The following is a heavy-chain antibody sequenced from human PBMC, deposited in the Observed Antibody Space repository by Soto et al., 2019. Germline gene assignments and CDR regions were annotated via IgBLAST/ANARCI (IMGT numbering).Heavy chain of an antibody. V-gene: IGHV2-26*01. CDR1: GFSLSNARMG. J-gene: IGHJ4*02. D-gene: IGHD6-19*01. CDR2: IFSNDEK. CDR3: ARTPAAGIAVAGYDY. Sequence: QVTLKESGPVLVKPTETLTLTCTVSGFSLSNARMGVSRIRQPPGKALEWLAHIFSNDEKSYSTSLKSRLTISKDPSKSQVVLTMTNMDPVDTATYYCARTPAAGIAVAGYDYWGQGTLVTVSS.